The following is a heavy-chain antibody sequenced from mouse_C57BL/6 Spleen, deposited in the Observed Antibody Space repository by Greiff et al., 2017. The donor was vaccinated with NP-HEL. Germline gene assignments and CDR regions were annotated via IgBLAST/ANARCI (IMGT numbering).Heavy chain of an antibody. D-gene: IGHD2-3*01. Sequence: QVQLQQSGAELVKPGASVKMSCKASGYTFTSYWITWVKQRPGQGLEWIGDIYPGSGSTNYNEKFKSKATLTVDTSSSTAYMQLSSLTSEDSAVYYCARKGRWLLRDFDVWGTGTTVTVSS. CDR1: GYTFTSYW. CDR3: ARKGRWLLRDFDV. J-gene: IGHJ1*03. V-gene: IGHV1-55*01. CDR2: IYPGSGST.